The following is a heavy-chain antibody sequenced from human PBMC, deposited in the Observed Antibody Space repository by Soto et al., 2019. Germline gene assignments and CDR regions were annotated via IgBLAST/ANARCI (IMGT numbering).Heavy chain of an antibody. V-gene: IGHV3-23*01. Sequence: PGGSLRLSCAASGFTFSSFAMSWVRQAPGKGLEWVSAIIGSGGSTYYADSVKGRFTISRDNSKNTLYLQMNSLRAEDTAVYYCAKDLELWFGELLPFDYWGQGTLVTVSS. CDR3: AKDLELWFGELLPFDY. CDR2: IIGSGGST. J-gene: IGHJ4*02. CDR1: GFTFSSFA. D-gene: IGHD3-10*01.